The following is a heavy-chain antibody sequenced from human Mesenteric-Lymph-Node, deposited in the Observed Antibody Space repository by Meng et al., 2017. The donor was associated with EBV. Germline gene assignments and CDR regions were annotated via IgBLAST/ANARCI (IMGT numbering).Heavy chain of an antibody. Sequence: GEVVELGGGVGRPGGTLRLSCVVSRFSFDDNGMSGVRQAPRKGRRWVSSISSSSSGIYYADSVRGRFTISRDNADNSLYLQMTSLKAEDTAVYYCARGGATYWGQGTLVTVSS. CDR1: RFSFDDNG. V-gene: IGHV3-21*01. CDR2: ISSSSSGI. D-gene: IGHD5-12*01. J-gene: IGHJ1*01. CDR3: ARGGATY.